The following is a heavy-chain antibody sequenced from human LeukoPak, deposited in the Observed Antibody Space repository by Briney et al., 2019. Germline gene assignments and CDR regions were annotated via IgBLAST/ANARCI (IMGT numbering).Heavy chain of an antibody. D-gene: IGHD2-15*01. J-gene: IGHJ5*02. V-gene: IGHV1-3*01. Sequence: ASVKVSCKASGYTFTSYAMHWVRQAPGQRLEWMGWINAGNGNTKYSQKFQGRVTITRDTSASTAYMELSSLRSEDTAVYYCARGAPIVVVVAAMSWFDPWGQGTLVTVSS. CDR1: GYTFTSYA. CDR2: INAGNGNT. CDR3: ARGAPIVVVVAAMSWFDP.